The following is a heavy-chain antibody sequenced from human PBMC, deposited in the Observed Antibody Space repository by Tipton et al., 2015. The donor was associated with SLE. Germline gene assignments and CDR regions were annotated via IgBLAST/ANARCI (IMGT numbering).Heavy chain of an antibody. CDR2: INPNSGGT. V-gene: IGHV1-2*02. J-gene: IGHJ4*02. CDR1: GGTFSNYA. CDR3: ARAPVSGEDY. Sequence: QVQLVQSGAEVKKPGSSVIVSCKTSGGTFSNYAISWVRQAPGQGLEWMGLINPNSGGTNYAQKFQGRVTVTRATSISTTYMELSTLSSDDTAVYYCARAPVSGEDYWGQGTLVTVSS. D-gene: IGHD7-27*01.